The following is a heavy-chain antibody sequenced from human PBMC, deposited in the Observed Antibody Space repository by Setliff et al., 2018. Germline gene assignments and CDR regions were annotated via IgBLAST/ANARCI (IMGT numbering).Heavy chain of an antibody. CDR1: GGTFSNSA. V-gene: IGHV1-69*13. D-gene: IGHD6-19*01. CDR3: ARGPGGWSSATSRYYFYMDV. CDR2: IIPIRGAA. Sequence: SVKVSCKAFGGTFSNSAINWVRQAPGQGLEWMGGIIPIRGAADYAQKFQGKVIITADGSTSTAYMELTSLRSDDAAVYYCARGPGGWSSATSRYYFYMDVWGKGTTVTVS. J-gene: IGHJ6*03.